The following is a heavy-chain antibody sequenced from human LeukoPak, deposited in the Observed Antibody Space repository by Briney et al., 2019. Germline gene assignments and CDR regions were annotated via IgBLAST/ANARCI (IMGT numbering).Heavy chain of an antibody. CDR2: ISGSGGST. Sequence: GGSLRLSCAASGFTFSSYAMSWVRQAPGKGLEWVSAISGSGGSTYYADSVKGRFTISRDNSKNTLYLQMNSLRAEDMAVYYCARDGSIKPMYNWFDPWGQGTLVTVSS. CDR1: GFTFSSYA. D-gene: IGHD3-3*01. CDR3: ARDGSIKPMYNWFDP. J-gene: IGHJ5*02. V-gene: IGHV3-23*01.